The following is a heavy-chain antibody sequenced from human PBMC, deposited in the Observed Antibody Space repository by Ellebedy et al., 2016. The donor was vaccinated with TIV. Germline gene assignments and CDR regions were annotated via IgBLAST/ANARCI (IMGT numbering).Heavy chain of an antibody. J-gene: IGHJ4*02. D-gene: IGHD4-17*01. V-gene: IGHV4-61*01. CDR1: GGSVSSGSYY. CDR3: AREAIYGEGRDY. Sequence: MPSETLSLTCTVSGGSVSSGSYYWSWIRQPPGKGLEWIGYIYYSGSTNYNPSLKSRVTISVDTSKNQFSLKLSSVTAADTAVYYCAREAIYGEGRDYWGQGTLVTVSS. CDR2: IYYSGST.